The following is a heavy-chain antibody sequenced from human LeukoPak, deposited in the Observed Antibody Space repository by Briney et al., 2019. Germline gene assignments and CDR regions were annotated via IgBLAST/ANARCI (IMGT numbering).Heavy chain of an antibody. Sequence: ASVKVSCKASGYTFTSYAMHWVRQAPGQRLEWMGWIHAGNGNTKYSQKFQGRVTITRDTSASTAYMELSSLRSEDTAVYYCARAPCSGGSCTPRGWFDPWGQGTLVTVSS. D-gene: IGHD2-15*01. CDR1: GYTFTSYA. CDR3: ARAPCSGGSCTPRGWFDP. V-gene: IGHV1-3*01. J-gene: IGHJ5*02. CDR2: IHAGNGNT.